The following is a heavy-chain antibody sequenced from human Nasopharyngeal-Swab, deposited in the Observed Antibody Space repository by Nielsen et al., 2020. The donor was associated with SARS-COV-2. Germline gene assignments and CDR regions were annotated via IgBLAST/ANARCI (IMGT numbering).Heavy chain of an antibody. Sequence: QTLSLTCAISGDSVSSNSAAWNWIRQSPSRGLEWLGRTYYRSKWYNDYAVSVKSRITINPDTSKNQFSLQLNSVTPEDTAVYYCARDSRNSSSWYFHYYGMDVWGQGTTVTVSS. CDR1: GDSVSSNSAA. V-gene: IGHV6-1*01. D-gene: IGHD6-13*01. CDR3: ARDSRNSSSWYFHYYGMDV. CDR2: TYYRSKWYN. J-gene: IGHJ6*02.